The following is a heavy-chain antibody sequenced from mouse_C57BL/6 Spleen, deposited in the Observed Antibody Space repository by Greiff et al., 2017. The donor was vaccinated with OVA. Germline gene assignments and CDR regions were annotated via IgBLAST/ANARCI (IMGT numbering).Heavy chain of an antibody. Sequence: EVQLVESGGGLVQPRASLKLSCAASGFTFNDYAMHWVRQAPGKGLEWVARIRRKSGNSATYYTVKVKARFTISREKSQSTPYMQMNNLKTEDTAMYYCVRDIDGSSDDGGFAYWGQGTLVTVSA. CDR1: GFTFNDYA. CDR2: IRRKSGNSAT. J-gene: IGHJ3*01. D-gene: IGHD1-1*01. V-gene: IGHV10-3*01. CDR3: VRDIDGSSDDGGFAY.